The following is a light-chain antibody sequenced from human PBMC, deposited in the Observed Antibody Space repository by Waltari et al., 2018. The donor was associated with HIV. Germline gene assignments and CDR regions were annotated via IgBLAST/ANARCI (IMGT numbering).Light chain of an antibody. J-gene: IGKJ2*03. CDR3: QQRTNWPPYS. CDR2: DAS. Sequence: EIVLTQSPATLSLSPGERATLSCRASQGVGRFLAWYQQKPGQDPRLLIYDASNRATGIPARFSGSGSGTDFTLTISSLEPEDFAVYYCQQRTNWPPYSFGQGTKLEIK. CDR1: QGVGRF. V-gene: IGKV3-11*01.